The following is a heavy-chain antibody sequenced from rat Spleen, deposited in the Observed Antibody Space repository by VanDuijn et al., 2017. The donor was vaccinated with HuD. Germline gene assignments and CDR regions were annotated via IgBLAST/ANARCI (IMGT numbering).Heavy chain of an antibody. V-gene: IGHV5-46*01. J-gene: IGHJ4*01. CDR3: AKGEQQGFYVMDA. D-gene: IGHD1-2*01. CDR1: GFTFSSFP. CDR2: ISTSGGST. Sequence: EVQLVESGGGLVQPGRSMKLSCAASGFTFSSFPMAWVRQAPTKGLEWVATISTSGGSTYYRDPVKGRFTISRDNAENTVYLQMNSLRSEDTATYYCAKGEQQGFYVMDAWGQGASVTVSS.